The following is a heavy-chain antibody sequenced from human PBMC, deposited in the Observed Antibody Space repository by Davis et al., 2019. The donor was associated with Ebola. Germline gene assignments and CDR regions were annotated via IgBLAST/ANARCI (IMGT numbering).Heavy chain of an antibody. J-gene: IGHJ4*02. D-gene: IGHD3-3*01. V-gene: IGHV4-61*01. Sequence: PSETLSLTCTVSGASVSSGSYQYSWIRQPPGKGLEFIGYIYYTGSTNYHPSLKSRVTISLDTSKNLFSLKLNSASAADTAVYYCARLLHYDFWTGSRTTYWGQGTLVTVSS. CDR3: ARLLHYDFWTGSRTTY. CDR1: GASVSSGSYQ. CDR2: IYYTGST.